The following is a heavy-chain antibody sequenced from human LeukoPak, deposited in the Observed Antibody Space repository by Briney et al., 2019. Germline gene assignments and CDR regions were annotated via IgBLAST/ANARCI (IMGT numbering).Heavy chain of an antibody. D-gene: IGHD1-26*01. V-gene: IGHV3-30*03. Sequence: GGSLRLSCVASGFTFSSYGMHWVRQAPGKGLEWVAVISYDGSNKYYADSVKGRFTISRDNSKNTLYLQMNSLRAEDTAVYYCARRRDSGSLQHFDYWGQGTLVTVSS. CDR1: GFTFSSYG. CDR2: ISYDGSNK. J-gene: IGHJ4*02. CDR3: ARRRDSGSLQHFDY.